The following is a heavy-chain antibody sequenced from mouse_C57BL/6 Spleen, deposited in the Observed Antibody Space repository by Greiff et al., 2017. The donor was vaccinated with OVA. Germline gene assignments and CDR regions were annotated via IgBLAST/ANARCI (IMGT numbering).Heavy chain of an antibody. D-gene: IGHD1-1*01. CDR1: GYAFSSSW. Sequence: VQLQQSGPELVKPGASVKISCKASGYAFSSSWMNWVKQRPGKGLEWIGRIYPGDGDTNYNGKFKGKATLTADKSSSTAYMQLSSLTSEDSAVYFCARGPITTVVGFDYWGQGTTLTVSS. CDR3: ARGPITTVVGFDY. J-gene: IGHJ2*01. V-gene: IGHV1-82*01. CDR2: IYPGDGDT.